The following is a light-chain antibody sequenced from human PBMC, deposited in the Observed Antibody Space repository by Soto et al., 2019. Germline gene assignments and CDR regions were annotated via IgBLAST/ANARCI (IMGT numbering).Light chain of an antibody. J-gene: IGLJ2*01. V-gene: IGLV2-14*03. CDR3: RSSSSGSTLVV. CDR2: DVS. CDR1: SSDVGGYNF. Sequence: QSVLTQPASMSGSPGQSITISCTGTSSDVGGYNFVSWYQQYSGKAPKLMIYDVSLRPSGVSNRFSGSKSGNAASLTISGVLAEDEADYYCRSSSSGSTLVVFGGGTTLTVL.